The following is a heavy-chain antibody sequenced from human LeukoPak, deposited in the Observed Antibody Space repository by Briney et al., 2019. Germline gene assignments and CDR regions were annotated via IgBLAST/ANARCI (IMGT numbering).Heavy chain of an antibody. Sequence: SETLSLTCTVSGDSIRSNYWIWMRQPPGKGLEWIGYISNSGSANYNASLRSRVTISIDTSKNQFSVRLNSVTAADTALYYCARGFSDWEGNRFDPWGQGTLVTVSS. CDR2: ISNSGSA. V-gene: IGHV4-59*01. J-gene: IGHJ5*02. CDR1: GDSIRSNY. CDR3: ARGFSDWEGNRFDP. D-gene: IGHD6-19*01.